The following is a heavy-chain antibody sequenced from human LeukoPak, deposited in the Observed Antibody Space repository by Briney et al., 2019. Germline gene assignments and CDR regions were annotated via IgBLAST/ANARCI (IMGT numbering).Heavy chain of an antibody. Sequence: GGSLRLSCAASKLTFSNYWMNWVRQAPGKGLEWVANIRQDGTERSYVDSVKGRFTISRDNAKSTLFLQMNSLRAEDTAVYYCARDLSLTMVRGVIDWGQGTLVTVSS. D-gene: IGHD3-10*01. CDR1: KLTFSNYW. V-gene: IGHV3-7*01. J-gene: IGHJ4*02. CDR3: ARDLSLTMVRGVID. CDR2: IRQDGTER.